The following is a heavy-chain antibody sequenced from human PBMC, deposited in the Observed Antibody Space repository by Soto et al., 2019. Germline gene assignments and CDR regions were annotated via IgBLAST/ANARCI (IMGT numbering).Heavy chain of an antibody. Sequence: AGGSLRLSCAASGFTFSHYDMSWVRQAPGKGLEWISVIGGRGDSTFYADSVKGRFTISRDNSKSTMYLQVNSLRVEDTAIYYCAKISRQFSGDLWGQGTMVTVSS. CDR3: AKISRQFSGDL. CDR2: IGGRGDST. V-gene: IGHV3-23*01. J-gene: IGHJ3*01. D-gene: IGHD7-27*01. CDR1: GFTFSHYD.